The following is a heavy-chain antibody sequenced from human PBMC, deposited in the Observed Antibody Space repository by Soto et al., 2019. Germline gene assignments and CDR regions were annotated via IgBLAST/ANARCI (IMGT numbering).Heavy chain of an antibody. D-gene: IGHD3-3*01. J-gene: IGHJ4*02. Sequence: LRVSCGAAEVTCGGYGGHWVSQSPGKGLEWVAVIWYDGSNKYYADSMKGRFTISRDNSKNTPYLQMNSLRADDTAVYYCARDTRNHDFWSGPIYWGQGTLVSVSS. CDR3: ARDTRNHDFWSGPIY. CDR2: IWYDGSNK. V-gene: IGHV3-33*08. CDR1: EVTCGGYG.